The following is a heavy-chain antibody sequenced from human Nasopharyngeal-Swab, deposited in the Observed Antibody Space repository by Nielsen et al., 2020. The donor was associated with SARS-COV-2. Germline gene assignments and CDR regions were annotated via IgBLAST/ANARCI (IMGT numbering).Heavy chain of an antibody. CDR2: ISSSSSYI. CDR3: ARLQATTVTDY. J-gene: IGHJ4*02. D-gene: IGHD4-17*01. CDR1: GFTFSPYS. Sequence: GGSLRLSCAASGFTFSPYSMNWVRQAPGKGLEWVSSISSSSSYIYYADSVKGRFTISRDNAKNSLYLQMNSLRAEDTAVYYCARLQATTVTDYWGQGTLVTVSS. V-gene: IGHV3-21*01.